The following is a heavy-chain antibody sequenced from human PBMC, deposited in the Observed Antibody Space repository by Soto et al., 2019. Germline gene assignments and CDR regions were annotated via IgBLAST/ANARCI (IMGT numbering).Heavy chain of an antibody. J-gene: IGHJ3*02. CDR1: GFTFSSYA. D-gene: IGHD6-19*01. Sequence: WSLRLSCSASGFTFSSYAMSWVRQAPGKGLEWVSAISGSGGSTYYADSVKGRFTISRDNSKNTLYLQMNSLRAEDTAVYYCAKPLKIAVAGPDAFDIWGQGTMVNVSS. CDR2: ISGSGGST. CDR3: AKPLKIAVAGPDAFDI. V-gene: IGHV3-23*01.